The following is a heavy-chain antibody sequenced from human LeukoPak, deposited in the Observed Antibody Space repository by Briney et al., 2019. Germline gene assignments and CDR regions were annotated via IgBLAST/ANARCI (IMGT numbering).Heavy chain of an antibody. CDR1: GGTFSSYA. D-gene: IGHD3-10*01. V-gene: IGHV1-69*05. Sequence: GASVKVSCKASGGTFSSYAISWVRQAPGQGLEWMGGIIPIFGTANYAQKFQGRVTITTDESTSTAYMELSSLRSEDTAVYYCARDNYYGSAQSYYYYMDVWGKGTTVTVSS. CDR2: IIPIFGTA. CDR3: ARDNYYGSAQSYYYYMDV. J-gene: IGHJ6*03.